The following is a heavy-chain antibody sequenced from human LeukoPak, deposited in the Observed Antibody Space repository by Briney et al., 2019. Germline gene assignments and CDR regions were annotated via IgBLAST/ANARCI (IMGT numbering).Heavy chain of an antibody. CDR3: ARGNLNPYYYDSSGYDY. CDR2: ISAYNGNT. V-gene: IGHV1-18*01. D-gene: IGHD3-22*01. J-gene: IGHJ4*02. CDR1: GYTFTSYG. Sequence: ASVNVSCKASGYTFTSYGISWVRQAPGQGLEWMGWISAYNGNTNYAQKLQGRVTMTTDTSTSTAYMELRSLRSDDTAVYYCARGNLNPYYYDSSGYDYWGQGTLVTVSS.